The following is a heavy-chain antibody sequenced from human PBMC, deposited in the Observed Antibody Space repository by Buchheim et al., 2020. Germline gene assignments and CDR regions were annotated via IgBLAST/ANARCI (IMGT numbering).Heavy chain of an antibody. CDR1: GGTFSSYA. CDR2: VNPKGGSST. V-gene: IGHV1-69*04. J-gene: IGHJ4*02. CDR3: ARDLVGVAADH. D-gene: IGHD2-8*01. Sequence: QVQLVQSGAEVKKPGSSVKVSCKASGGTFSSYAISWVRQAPGQGLEWMGIVNPKGGSSTEYAQKFQGRVTMTTDTSTSTVYLELTSLRSEDTAVYYCARDLVGVAADHWGPGTL.